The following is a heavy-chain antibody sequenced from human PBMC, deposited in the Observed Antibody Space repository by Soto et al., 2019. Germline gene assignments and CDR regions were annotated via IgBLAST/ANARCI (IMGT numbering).Heavy chain of an antibody. CDR1: GFTFSSYG. CDR3: AKDGGQWLVQALDY. Sequence: GGSLRLSCAASGFTFSSYGMHWVRQAPGKGLEWVAVISYDGSNKYYADSVKGRFTISRDNSKNTLYLQMNSLRAEDTAVYYCAKDGGQWLVQALDYWGQGTLVTVSS. V-gene: IGHV3-30*18. J-gene: IGHJ4*02. CDR2: ISYDGSNK. D-gene: IGHD6-19*01.